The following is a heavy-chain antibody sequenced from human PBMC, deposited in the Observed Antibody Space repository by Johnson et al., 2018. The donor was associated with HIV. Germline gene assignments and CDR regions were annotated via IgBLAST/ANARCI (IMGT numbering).Heavy chain of an antibody. J-gene: IGHJ3*02. Sequence: HVQLVESGGGVVQPGRSLRLSCAASDFTFSNNAIHWVRQAPGKGLEWVAVISYDGTNTYYADSVRGRFTISRDNSRNTVSLQMIILRPKDTAMYYCASGVKARAPLLIWGQGTMVTVSS. CDR3: ASGVKARAPLLI. V-gene: IGHV3-30*14. CDR1: DFTFSNNA. D-gene: IGHD6-6*01. CDR2: ISYDGTNT.